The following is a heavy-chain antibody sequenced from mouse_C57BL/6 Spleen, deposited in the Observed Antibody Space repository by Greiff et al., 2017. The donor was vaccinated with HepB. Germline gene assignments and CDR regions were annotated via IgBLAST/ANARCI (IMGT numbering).Heavy chain of an antibody. V-gene: IGHV5-4*01. CDR3: AKDSDGYSYYFDY. CDR2: ISAGGSYT. D-gene: IGHD2-3*01. J-gene: IGHJ2*01. Sequence: EVQVVESGGGLVKPGGSLKLSCAASGFTFSSYAMSWVRQTPEKRLEWVATISAGGSYTYYPDNLKGPFTISRDNATNTLYLQMSQLKSEDTAMYYCAKDSDGYSYYFDYWGQGTTLTVSS. CDR1: GFTFSSYA.